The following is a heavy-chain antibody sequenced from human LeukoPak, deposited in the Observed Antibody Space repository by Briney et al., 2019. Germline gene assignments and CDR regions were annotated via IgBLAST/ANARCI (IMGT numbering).Heavy chain of an antibody. CDR2: IYYSGST. CDR3: ARLHDGYRYGADY. CDR1: GGSISSYY. D-gene: IGHD5-18*01. V-gene: IGHV4-59*08. Sequence: SETLSLTCTASGGSISSYYWSWIRQPPGKGLEWIGYIYYSGSTNYNPSLKSRVTISVDTSKNQFSLKLSPVTAADTAVYYCARLHDGYRYGADYWGQGTLVTASS. J-gene: IGHJ4*02.